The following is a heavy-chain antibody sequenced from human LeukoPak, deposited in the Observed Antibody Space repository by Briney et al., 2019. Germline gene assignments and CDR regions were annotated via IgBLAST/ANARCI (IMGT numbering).Heavy chain of an antibody. Sequence: SETLPLTCAVYGGSFSGYYWSWIRQPPGKGLEWIGEINHSGSTNYNPSLKSRVTISVDTSKNQFSLKLSSVTAADTAVYYCARGGRYYYDSSGYSRRPVDYWGQGTLVTVSS. CDR2: INHSGST. CDR3: ARGGRYYYDSSGYSRRPVDY. CDR1: GGSFSGYY. J-gene: IGHJ4*02. D-gene: IGHD3-22*01. V-gene: IGHV4-34*01.